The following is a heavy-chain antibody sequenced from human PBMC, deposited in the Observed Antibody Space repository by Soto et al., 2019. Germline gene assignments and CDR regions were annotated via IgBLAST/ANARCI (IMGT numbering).Heavy chain of an antibody. J-gene: IGHJ5*02. D-gene: IGHD2-2*01. CDR2: VYSSGGT. Sequence: SETLYLTCTVSGGSMSSYYWTWIRQPAGKGLEWIGRVYSSGGTHYNPSLKSRVTISLDTSKNQFSLRLLSVTDADTAVYYCAIVQRLSEWTDPRGQGTFVTVSS. V-gene: IGHV4-4*07. CDR3: AIVQRLSEWTDP. CDR1: GGSMSSYY.